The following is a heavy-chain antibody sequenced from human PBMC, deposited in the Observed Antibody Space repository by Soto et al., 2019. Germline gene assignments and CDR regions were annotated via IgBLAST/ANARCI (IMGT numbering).Heavy chain of an antibody. Sequence: ASVKVSCKASGYTFTSYGISWVRQAPGQGLEWMGWISAYNGNTNYAQKLQGRVTMTTDTSTSTAYMELRSLRSDDTVVYYCARAYDFWSGYYLDYWGQGTLVTVSS. CDR1: GYTFTSYG. J-gene: IGHJ4*02. D-gene: IGHD3-3*01. CDR3: ARAYDFWSGYYLDY. V-gene: IGHV1-18*04. CDR2: ISAYNGNT.